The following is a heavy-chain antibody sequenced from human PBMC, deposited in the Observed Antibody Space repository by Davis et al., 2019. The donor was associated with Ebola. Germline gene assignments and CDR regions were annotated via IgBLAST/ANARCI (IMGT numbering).Heavy chain of an antibody. Sequence: GGSLRLSCAVSGFTFSSYAMSWVRQAPGKGLEWVSGTSGGGSTFYADSVKGRFTISRDISKNTLYLQMSSLRAKDTAVYYCATKLASGHYFDSSGYGYWGQGTLVTVSS. V-gene: IGHV3-23*01. J-gene: IGHJ4*02. CDR3: ATKLASGHYFDSSGYGY. CDR2: TSGGGST. D-gene: IGHD3-22*01. CDR1: GFTFSSYA.